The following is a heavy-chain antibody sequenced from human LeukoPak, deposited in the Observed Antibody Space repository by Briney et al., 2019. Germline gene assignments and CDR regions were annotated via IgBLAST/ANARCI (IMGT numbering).Heavy chain of an antibody. Sequence: SETLSLTCTISGGSISSNAYYWSWIRQPPGKGLEWIGEINHSGSTNYNPSLKSRVTISVDTSKNQFSLKLSSVTAADTAVYYCASLTTVYYYYGMDVWGQGTTVTVSS. CDR1: GGSISSNAYY. CDR2: INHSGST. V-gene: IGHV4-39*07. J-gene: IGHJ6*02. D-gene: IGHD4-17*01. CDR3: ASLTTVYYYYGMDV.